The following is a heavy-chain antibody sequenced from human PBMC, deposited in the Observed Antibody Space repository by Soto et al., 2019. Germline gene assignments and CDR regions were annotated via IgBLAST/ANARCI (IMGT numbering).Heavy chain of an antibody. V-gene: IGHV2-5*02. J-gene: IGHJ6*02. CDR1: GFSLSTTGVG. Sequence: QITLKESGPTLVKPTQTLTLTCTFSGFSLSTTGVGVGWIRQPPGKALEWLALIYWDDDKRYNPSLNSRLTLTKDTSKNQGGRGITNMDPVDTATFYCVQSRCGGDCLQSYSSHSYYGLDVWGQGTTVTVSS. D-gene: IGHD2-21*02. CDR2: IYWDDDK. CDR3: VQSRCGGDCLQSYSSHSYYGLDV.